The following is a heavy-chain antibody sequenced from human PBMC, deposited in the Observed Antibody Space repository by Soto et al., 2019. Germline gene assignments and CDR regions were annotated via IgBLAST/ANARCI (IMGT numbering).Heavy chain of an antibody. J-gene: IGHJ6*02. CDR2: IWYDASNK. D-gene: IGHD3-10*01. CDR3: AGEIGMYYSGPGTTPALDV. Sequence: GGSLRLSCATSGFTFSGYGMHWVRQAPGKGLEWVAIIWYDASNKYYADSVEGRFTISKDFSKNTLYLKMDSLRAEDTALYHCAGEIGMYYSGPGTTPALDVWGQGTTVTVSS. V-gene: IGHV3-33*01. CDR1: GFTFSGYG.